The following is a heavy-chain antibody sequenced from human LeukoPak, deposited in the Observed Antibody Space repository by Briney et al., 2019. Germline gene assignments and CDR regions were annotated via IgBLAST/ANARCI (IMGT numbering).Heavy chain of an antibody. CDR2: MSSSSRTI. D-gene: IGHD3-10*01. J-gene: IGHJ4*02. Sequence: GGSLRLSCAASGFIVSTSNMNWVRQAPGKGLEWVSFMSSSSRTIYYADSVKGRDSISRDNAKNSLYLQMNSLRDEDTAIYYCAIFGLGSGSRDYWGQGTLVTVSS. V-gene: IGHV3-48*02. CDR3: AIFGLGSGSRDY. CDR1: GFIVSTSN.